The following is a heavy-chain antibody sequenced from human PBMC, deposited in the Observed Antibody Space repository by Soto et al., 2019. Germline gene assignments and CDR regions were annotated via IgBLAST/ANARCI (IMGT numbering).Heavy chain of an antibody. CDR2: ISSSSSTI. Sequence: GGSLRLSCAASGFTFTSYSMNWVRQAPGKGLEWVSYISSSSSTIYYADSVKGRFTISRDNAKNSLYLQMNSLRAGDTAVYYCARGVGKVVVAATNFDYWGQGTLVTVSS. V-gene: IGHV3-48*01. D-gene: IGHD2-15*01. CDR3: ARGVGKVVVAATNFDY. J-gene: IGHJ4*02. CDR1: GFTFTSYS.